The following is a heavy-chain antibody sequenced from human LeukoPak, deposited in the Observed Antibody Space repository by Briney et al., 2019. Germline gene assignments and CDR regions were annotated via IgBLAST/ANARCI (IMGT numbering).Heavy chain of an antibody. CDR1: EFSVTTSGMC. CDR3: ALAWGYSSGYDY. Sequence: CDPAQVKPTQPLTLPRNLCEFSVTTSGMCVSWIRQPPGKALEWLALIDWDDDKYYSTSLKTRLTISKDTSKNQVVLTMTNMDPVDTATYYCALAWGYSSGYDYWGQGTLVTVSS. J-gene: IGHJ4*02. CDR2: IDWDDDK. V-gene: IGHV2-70*01. D-gene: IGHD6-19*01.